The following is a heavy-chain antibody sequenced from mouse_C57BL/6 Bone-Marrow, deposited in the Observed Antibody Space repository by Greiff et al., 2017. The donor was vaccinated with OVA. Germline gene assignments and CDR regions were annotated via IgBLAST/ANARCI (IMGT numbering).Heavy chain of an antibody. CDR1: GYTFTSYG. CDR3: ARLPYWYFDV. J-gene: IGHJ1*03. Sequence: QVQLQQSGAELARPGASVKLSCKASGYTFTSYGISWVKQRTGQGLEWIGEIYPRSGNTYYNEKFKGKATLTADKSSSTAYMGLPSLPSEDSAVYFWARLPYWYFDVWGTGTTVTASS. CDR2: IYPRSGNT. V-gene: IGHV1-81*01.